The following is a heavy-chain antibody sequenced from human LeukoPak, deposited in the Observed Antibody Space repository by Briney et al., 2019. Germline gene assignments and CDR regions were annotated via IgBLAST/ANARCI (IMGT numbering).Heavy chain of an antibody. J-gene: IGHJ4*02. Sequence: GASVKVSCKASGYTFTSYGISWVRQAPGQGLEWMGWISAYNGNTNYAQKLQGRVTMTTDTSTSTAYMELSSLRSEDTAVYYCARDGPLYDSSGYLYWGQGTLVTVSS. CDR3: ARDGPLYDSSGYLY. CDR2: ISAYNGNT. CDR1: GYTFTSYG. V-gene: IGHV1-18*01. D-gene: IGHD3-22*01.